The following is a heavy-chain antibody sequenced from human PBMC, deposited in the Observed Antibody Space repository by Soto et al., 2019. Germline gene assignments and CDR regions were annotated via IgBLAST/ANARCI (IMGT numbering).Heavy chain of an antibody. D-gene: IGHD1-26*01. J-gene: IGHJ4*02. Sequence: SETLSLTCTVSGGSISSSSYYWGWIRQPPGKGLEWIGSIYYSGSTYYNPSLKSRVTMSVDTSKNQFSLKLSSVTAADTAVYYCARRKRVGATTFDYWGQGTLVTVSS. CDR2: IYYSGST. CDR1: GGSISSSSYY. V-gene: IGHV4-39*01. CDR3: ARRKRVGATTFDY.